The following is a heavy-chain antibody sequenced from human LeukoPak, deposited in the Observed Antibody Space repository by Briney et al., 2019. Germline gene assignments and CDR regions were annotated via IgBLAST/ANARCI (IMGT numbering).Heavy chain of an antibody. D-gene: IGHD2-2*03. CDR2: ISSSSTYL. Sequence: GGSLRLSCAASGFTFSNYNMNWVRQAPGKGLEWVSSISSSSTYLFYADSVNGRFTISSDNAKTSLYLQLSSLRAEGTAEYRCARDLDIVVGPGSLLDPGGQGTLVSVST. CDR1: GFTFSNYN. V-gene: IGHV3-21*01. CDR3: ARDLDIVVGPGSLLDP. J-gene: IGHJ5*02.